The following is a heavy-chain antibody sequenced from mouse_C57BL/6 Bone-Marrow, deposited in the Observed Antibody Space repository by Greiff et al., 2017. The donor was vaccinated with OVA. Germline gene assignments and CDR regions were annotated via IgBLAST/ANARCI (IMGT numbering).Heavy chain of an antibody. CDR3: ARYYYGSSSSWFAY. CDR1: GYTFTSYW. Sequence: QVQLQQPGAELVKPGASVKLSCKASGYTFTSYWMHWVKQRPGQDLEWIGMIHPNSGSTNYNEKFKSKATLTVDKSSSTAYMQLSSLTSEDSAVYYCARYYYGSSSSWFAYWGQGTLVTVSA. J-gene: IGHJ3*01. D-gene: IGHD1-1*01. V-gene: IGHV1-64*01. CDR2: IHPNSGST.